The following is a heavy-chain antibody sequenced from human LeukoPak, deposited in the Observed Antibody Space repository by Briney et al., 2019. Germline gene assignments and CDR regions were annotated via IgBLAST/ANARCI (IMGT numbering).Heavy chain of an antibody. V-gene: IGHV3-23*01. CDR1: GFTFSSYA. CDR3: TKAASGVNSPIDY. CDR2: ISGSGGST. Sequence: GGSLRLSCAASGFTFSSYAMSWVRQAPGKGLEWVSAISGSGGSTYYADSMKGRFTISRDNSKNTLYLQMNALRADDTAVYFCTKAASGVNSPIDYWGQGTLVTVSS. D-gene: IGHD3-10*01. J-gene: IGHJ4*02.